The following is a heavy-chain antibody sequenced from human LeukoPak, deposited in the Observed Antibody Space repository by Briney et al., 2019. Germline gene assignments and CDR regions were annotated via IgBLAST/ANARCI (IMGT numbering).Heavy chain of an antibody. CDR1: GGSISSSSYY. CDR2: IYYSGST. Sequence: PSETLSLTCTVSGGSISSSSYYWGWIRQPPGKGLEWIGSIYYSGSTYYNPSLKSRVTISVDTSKNQFSLKLSSVTAADTAVYYCARQSQDCGELPPFGVWGQGTMVTVSS. V-gene: IGHV4-39*01. CDR3: ARQSQDCGELPPFGV. D-gene: IGHD4-17*01. J-gene: IGHJ3*01.